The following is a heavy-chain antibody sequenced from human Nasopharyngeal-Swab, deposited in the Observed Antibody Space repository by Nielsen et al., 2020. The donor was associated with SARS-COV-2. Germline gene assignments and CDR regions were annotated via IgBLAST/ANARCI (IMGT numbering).Heavy chain of an antibody. D-gene: IGHD3-22*01. CDR2: ISAYNGNT. V-gene: IGHV1-18*04. CDR1: GYTFTSYY. CDR3: ARAAYDSRAFDI. Sequence: ASVKVSCKASGYTFTSYYMHWVRQAPGQGLEWMGWISAYNGNTNYAQKLQGRVTTTTDTSTSTAYMELRSLRSDDTAVYYCARAAYDSRAFDIWGQGTMVTVSS. J-gene: IGHJ3*02.